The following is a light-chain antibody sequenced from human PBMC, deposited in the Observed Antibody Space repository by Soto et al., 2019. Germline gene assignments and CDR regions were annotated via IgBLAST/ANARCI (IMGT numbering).Light chain of an antibody. CDR3: QKYNSYLWT. Sequence: IQSSQSAWALSASGVEVGTITCGASQSFTRWLAWYQQKPGKAPKLLIYDASNLEIGAPSRFSGSGSGTEFTLTISSLQPDDFATYYCQKYNSYLWTFGQGTRLEIK. J-gene: IGKJ5*01. CDR1: QSFTRW. CDR2: DAS. V-gene: IGKV1-5*01.